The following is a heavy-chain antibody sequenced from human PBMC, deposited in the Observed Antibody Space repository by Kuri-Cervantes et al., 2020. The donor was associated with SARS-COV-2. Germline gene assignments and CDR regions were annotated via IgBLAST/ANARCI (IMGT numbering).Heavy chain of an antibody. CDR1: GYTFTSYD. CDR2: MNPNSGNT. D-gene: IGHD3-16*01. V-gene: IGHV1-8*03. J-gene: IGHJ6*03. CDR3: GRGTSWAGNYYYYIDV. Sequence: ASVKVSCKASGYTFTSYDINWVRQATGQGLEWMGWMNPNSGNTGYAQKFQGRVTITRNTSISTAYMELSSLRSEDTAVYYCGRGTSWAGNYYYYIDVWGKGTTVTVSS.